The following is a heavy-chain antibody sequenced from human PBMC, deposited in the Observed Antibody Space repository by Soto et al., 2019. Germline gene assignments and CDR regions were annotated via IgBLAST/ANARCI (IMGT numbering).Heavy chain of an antibody. Sequence: ASVKVSCKASGYTFTSYGISWVRQAPGQGLEWMGWISAYSGNRNYAQKLQGRVTMTTDTSTSTAYMDLRSLRFDDTAVYYCATETCEFDSWGLGTRLTVSS. CDR1: GYTFTSYG. J-gene: IGHJ4*02. CDR2: ISAYSGNR. CDR3: ATETCEFDS. V-gene: IGHV1-18*01.